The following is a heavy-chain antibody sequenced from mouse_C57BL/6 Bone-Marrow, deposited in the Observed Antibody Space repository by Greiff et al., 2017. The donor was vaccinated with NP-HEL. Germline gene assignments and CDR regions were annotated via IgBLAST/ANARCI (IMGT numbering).Heavy chain of an antibody. CDR2: IWGGGST. Sequence: VKLMESGPGLVAPSQSLSITCTVSGVSLTRYGVDWVRPPPGKGLEWLGVIWGGGSTKYNSALMSRLSISKDNSKSQVFLKMNSLQTDDTAMYYCAKRYDGYYDAMDYWGQGTSVTVSS. V-gene: IGHV2-9*01. D-gene: IGHD2-3*01. CDR1: GVSLTRYG. J-gene: IGHJ4*01. CDR3: AKRYDGYYDAMDY.